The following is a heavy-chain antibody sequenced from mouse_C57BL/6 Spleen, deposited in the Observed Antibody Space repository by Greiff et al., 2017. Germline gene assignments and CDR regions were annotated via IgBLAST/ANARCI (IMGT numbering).Heavy chain of an antibody. CDR2: INPNNGGT. D-gene: IGHD1-1*02. V-gene: IGHV1-26*01. CDR1: GYTFTDYY. CDR3: ANGWED. Sequence: EVQLQQSGPELVKPGASVKISCKASGYTFTDYYMNWVKQSHGKSLEWIGDINPNNGGTSYNQKFKGKATLTVDKSSSTAYMELRSLTSEDSAVYYCANGWEDWGQGTTLTVSS. J-gene: IGHJ2*01.